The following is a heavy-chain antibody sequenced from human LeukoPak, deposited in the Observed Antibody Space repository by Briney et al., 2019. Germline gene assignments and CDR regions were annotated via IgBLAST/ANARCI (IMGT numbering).Heavy chain of an antibody. V-gene: IGHV3-49*04. CDR3: TRSSIWFGELFFTGGYYYYMDV. Sequence: PGGSLRLSCTASGFTFGDYAMSWVRQAPGKGLEWVGFIRSKAYGGTTEYAASVKGRFTISRDDSKSIAYLQMNSLKTEDTAVYYCTRSSIWFGELFFTGGYYYYMDVWGKGTTVTISS. CDR1: GFTFGDYA. D-gene: IGHD3-10*01. J-gene: IGHJ6*03. CDR2: IRSKAYGGTT.